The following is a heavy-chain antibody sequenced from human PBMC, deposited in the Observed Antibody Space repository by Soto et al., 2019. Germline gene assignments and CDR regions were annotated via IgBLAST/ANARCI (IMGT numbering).Heavy chain of an antibody. Sequence: SVKVSCKASGGTFSSYAISWVRQAPGRGLEWMGGIIPIFGTANYAQKFQGRVTITADESTSTAYMELSSLRSEDTAVYYCASSRAKQLVHWFDPWGQGTLVTVSS. CDR1: GGTFSSYA. D-gene: IGHD6-6*01. V-gene: IGHV1-69*13. CDR3: ASSRAKQLVHWFDP. J-gene: IGHJ5*02. CDR2: IIPIFGTA.